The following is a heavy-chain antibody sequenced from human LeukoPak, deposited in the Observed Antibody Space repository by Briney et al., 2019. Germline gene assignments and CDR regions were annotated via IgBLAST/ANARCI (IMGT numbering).Heavy chain of an antibody. CDR1: GFTFSGSA. Sequence: PGGSLRLTCAASGFTFSGSAIHWVRQASGKGLEWVGRIRSKADYAASVKGKFTISRDVSKNTAYLQMNSLKTEDTAVYYCSRSSSRNFGVVIKSYYYYMDVWGKGTTVTVSS. V-gene: IGHV3-73*01. CDR3: SRSSSRNFGVVIKSYYYYMDV. J-gene: IGHJ6*03. D-gene: IGHD3-3*01. CDR2: IRSKAD.